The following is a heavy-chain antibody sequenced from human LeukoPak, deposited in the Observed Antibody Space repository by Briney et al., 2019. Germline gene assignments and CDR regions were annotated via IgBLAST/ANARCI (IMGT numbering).Heavy chain of an antibody. V-gene: IGHV3-11*01. Sequence: GGSLRLSCAAYGFTFCDYYMSWIRQAPGKGLKWVSYISSSGSPIYYADSVKGRFTISRDNAKNSLYLQMNSLRAEDTAVYYCARDKLRSSSSWYHYYYYYGMDVWGQGTTVTVSS. CDR1: GFTFCDYY. CDR2: ISSSGSPI. D-gene: IGHD6-13*01. J-gene: IGHJ6*02. CDR3: ARDKLRSSSSWYHYYYYYGMDV.